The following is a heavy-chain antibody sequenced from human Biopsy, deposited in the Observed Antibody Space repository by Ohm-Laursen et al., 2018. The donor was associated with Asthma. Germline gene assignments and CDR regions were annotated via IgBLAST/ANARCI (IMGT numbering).Heavy chain of an antibody. J-gene: IGHJ1*01. CDR1: GFKFDEYT. CDR3: ARTFHFWSPYHAEHYQL. V-gene: IGHV3-9*01. D-gene: IGHD3-3*01. CDR2: ISWNSATI. Sequence: SLRLSCTASGFKFDEYTMHWVRQAPGKGLEWVSGISWNSATIGYADSVEGRFTISRDNAKNLLFLQMNSLRAEDTAVYYCARTFHFWSPYHAEHYQLWGQGTLVTVSS.